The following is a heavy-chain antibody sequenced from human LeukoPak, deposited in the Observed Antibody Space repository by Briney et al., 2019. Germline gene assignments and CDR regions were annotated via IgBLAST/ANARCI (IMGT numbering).Heavy chain of an antibody. CDR2: INHSGST. V-gene: IGHV4-34*01. Sequence: SETLSLTCAVYGGSFSGYYWSWIRQPPGKGLEWIGEINHSGSTNYNPSLKSRVTISVDTSKNQFSLKLSSVTAADTAVYYCARDGERYGDYFQHYYYGMDVWGQGTTVTVSS. D-gene: IGHD4-17*01. J-gene: IGHJ6*02. CDR3: ARDGERYGDYFQHYYYGMDV. CDR1: GGSFSGYY.